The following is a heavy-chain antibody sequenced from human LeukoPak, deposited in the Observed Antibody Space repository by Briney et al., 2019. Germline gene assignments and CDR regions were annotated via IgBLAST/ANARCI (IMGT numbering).Heavy chain of an antibody. CDR1: GFNFRTYS. CDR3: VRGGQGRGDYFDY. V-gene: IGHV3-48*04. J-gene: IGHJ4*02. CDR2: IGGGGDAL. Sequence: GGSLRLSCAASGFNFRTYSLNLVRQSPGKGLEWISYIGGGGDALYYADSVRGRLTISRDNAENSVYLQMNSLRVEDTAVYYCVRGGQGRGDYFDYWGQGTLVTVSS. D-gene: IGHD3-10*01.